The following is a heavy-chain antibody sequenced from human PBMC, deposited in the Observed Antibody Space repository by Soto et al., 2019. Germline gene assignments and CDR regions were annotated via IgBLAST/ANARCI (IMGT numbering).Heavy chain of an antibody. D-gene: IGHD2-2*01. CDR3: ARGYCSSTSCYFYGWFDP. CDR2: INHSGST. CDR1: GGSFSGYY. V-gene: IGHV4-34*01. J-gene: IGHJ5*02. Sequence: PSETLSLTCAVYGGSFSGYYWSWIRQPPGKGLEWIGEINHSGSTNYNPSLKSRVTISVDTSKNQFSLRLSSVTAADTAVYYCARGYCSSTSCYFYGWFDPWGQGTLVTVSS.